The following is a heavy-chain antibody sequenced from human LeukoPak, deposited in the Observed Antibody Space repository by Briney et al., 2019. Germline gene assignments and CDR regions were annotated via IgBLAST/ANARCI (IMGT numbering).Heavy chain of an antibody. CDR1: GYTFTSYD. CDR2: MNPNSGNT. D-gene: IGHD5-18*01. J-gene: IGHJ6*03. Sequence: ASVKVSCKASGYTFTSYDINWVRQATGQGLEWMGWMNPNSGNTGYAQKFQGRVTITRNTSISTAYMELSSLRSEDTAVYYCARGDSPTDTAMVSYYCYYYMDVWGKGTTVTVSS. V-gene: IGHV1-8*03. CDR3: ARGDSPTDTAMVSYYCYYYMDV.